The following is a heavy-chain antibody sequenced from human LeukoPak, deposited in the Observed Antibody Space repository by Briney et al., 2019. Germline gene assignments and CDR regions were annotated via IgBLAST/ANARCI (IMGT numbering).Heavy chain of an antibody. CDR1: GFTFDDYA. CDR3: AKAAGPYYYDSSGYYLNL. Sequence: GRSLRLSCAASGFTFDDYAMPWVRQAPGKGLEWVSGISWNSGSIGYADSVKGRFTISRDNAKNSLYLQMNSLRAEDTALYYCAKAAGPYYYDSSGYYLNLWGQGTLVTVSS. CDR2: ISWNSGSI. J-gene: IGHJ4*02. V-gene: IGHV3-9*01. D-gene: IGHD3-22*01.